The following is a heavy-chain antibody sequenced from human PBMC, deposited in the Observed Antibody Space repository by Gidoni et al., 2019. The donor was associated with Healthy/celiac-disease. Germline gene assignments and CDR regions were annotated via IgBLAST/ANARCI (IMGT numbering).Heavy chain of an antibody. D-gene: IGHD6-13*01. CDR3: AKDMYSSSWSLDY. J-gene: IGHJ4*02. Sequence: EVQLVESGGGLVQPGRSLSLSCAASGFTFDDYAMHWVRQAPGKGLEWVSGISWNSGSIGYADSVKGRFTISRDNAKNSLYLQMNSLRAEDTALYYCAKDMYSSSWSLDYWGQGTLVTVSS. V-gene: IGHV3-9*01. CDR2: ISWNSGSI. CDR1: GFTFDDYA.